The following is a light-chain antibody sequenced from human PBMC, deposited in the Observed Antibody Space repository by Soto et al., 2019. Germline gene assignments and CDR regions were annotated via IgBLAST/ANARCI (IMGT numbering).Light chain of an antibody. CDR2: EVS. CDR1: SSDVGGYNY. Sequence: QSVLTQPASVSGSPGQSITISCTGTSSDVGGYNYVSWYQQHPGKAPKLMIYEVSNRPSGVSNRFSGSKSGNTASLTISGLRVEDEADYYCSSYTSSSTWVFGGGTKLTVL. V-gene: IGLV2-14*01. J-gene: IGLJ3*02. CDR3: SSYTSSSTWV.